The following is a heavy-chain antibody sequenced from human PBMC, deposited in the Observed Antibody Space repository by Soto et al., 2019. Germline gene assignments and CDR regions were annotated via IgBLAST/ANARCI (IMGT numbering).Heavy chain of an antibody. J-gene: IGHJ6*02. D-gene: IGHD6-19*01. V-gene: IGHV6-1*01. CDR3: ARSIAVAGQVHDYYYGMDV. Sequence: PSQTLSLTCAISWDSVSSNSAAWNWIRQSPSRGLEWLGRTYYRSKWYNDYAVSVKSRITINPDTSKNQFSLQLNSVTPEDTAVYYCARSIAVAGQVHDYYYGMDVWGQGTTVTVSS. CDR2: TYYRSKWYN. CDR1: WDSVSSNSAA.